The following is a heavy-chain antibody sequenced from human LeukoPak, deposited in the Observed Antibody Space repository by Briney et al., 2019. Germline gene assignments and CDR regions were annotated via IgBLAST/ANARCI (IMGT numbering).Heavy chain of an antibody. CDR3: AREYYYDSSGYPIDY. J-gene: IGHJ4*02. V-gene: IGHV1-46*01. CDR2: INPSGGGT. Sequence: ASVKVSCKASGYTFTSYYMHWVRQAPGQGLEWMGIINPSGGGTSYAQKFQGRVTMTRDTSTSTVYMELSSLRSEDTAVYYCAREYYYDSSGYPIDYWGQGTLVTVSS. D-gene: IGHD3-22*01. CDR1: GYTFTSYY.